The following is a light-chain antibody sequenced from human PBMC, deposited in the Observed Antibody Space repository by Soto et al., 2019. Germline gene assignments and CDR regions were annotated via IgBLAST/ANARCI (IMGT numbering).Light chain of an antibody. CDR3: ASWDDSLNAFYV. J-gene: IGLJ1*01. CDR1: RSNIGSNY. CDR2: RNN. Sequence: QSALTQPPSASGTPGQRVTISCSGRRSNIGSNYVYWYQQLPGTAPKLLMYRNNQRPSGVPDRFSGSKSGTSASLAISGLRSEDEADYYCASWDDSLNAFYVFGTGTKVTVL. V-gene: IGLV1-47*01.